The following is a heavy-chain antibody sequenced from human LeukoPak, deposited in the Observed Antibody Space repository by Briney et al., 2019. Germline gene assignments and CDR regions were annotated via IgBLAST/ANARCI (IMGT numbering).Heavy chain of an antibody. V-gene: IGHV4-39*07. CDR1: GGSISSSSYY. Sequence: SETLSLTCTVSGGSISSSSYYWGWIRQPPGKGLEWIGSIYYSGSTYYNPSLKSRVTISVDTSKNQFSLKLSSVTAADTAVYYCARGSGYSYGLRSYYMDVWGKGTTVTVSS. D-gene: IGHD5-18*01. CDR2: IYYSGST. CDR3: ARGSGYSYGLRSYYMDV. J-gene: IGHJ6*03.